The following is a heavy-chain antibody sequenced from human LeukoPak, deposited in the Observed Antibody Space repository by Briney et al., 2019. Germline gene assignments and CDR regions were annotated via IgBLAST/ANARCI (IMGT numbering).Heavy chain of an antibody. J-gene: IGHJ5*02. Sequence: GGSLRLSCAASGFDVSNNYLSWVRQAPGKGLEWVSLLDSGGTTYYVESVKGRFTISRDNSKNTLYLQMNSLRAEDTAVYYCARDCCRSVWIGSWDQGTLVTVSS. D-gene: IGHD5/OR15-5a*01. CDR2: LDSGGTT. CDR1: GFDVSNNY. CDR3: ARDCCRSVWIGS. V-gene: IGHV3-66*01.